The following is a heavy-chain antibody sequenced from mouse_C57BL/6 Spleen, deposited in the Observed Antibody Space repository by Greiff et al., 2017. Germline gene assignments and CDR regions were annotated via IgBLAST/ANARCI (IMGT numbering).Heavy chain of an antibody. V-gene: IGHV10-1*01. CDR3: VRCLLDGYLYWYFDV. J-gene: IGHJ1*03. CDR1: GFSFNTYA. D-gene: IGHD2-3*01. Sequence: EVKLMESGGGLVQPKGSLKLSCAASGFSFNTYAMNWVRQAPGKGLEWVARIRSKSNNYATYYADSVKDRFTISRDDSESMLYLQMNNVKTEDTAMYYCVRCLLDGYLYWYFDVWGTGTTVTVSS. CDR2: IRSKSNNYAT.